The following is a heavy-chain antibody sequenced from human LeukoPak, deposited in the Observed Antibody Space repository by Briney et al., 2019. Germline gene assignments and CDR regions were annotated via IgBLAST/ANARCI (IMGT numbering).Heavy chain of an antibody. CDR3: AKYARGPLD. V-gene: IGHV3-7*01. Sequence: GGSLRLSCAASGFTFSNYWMSWVRQAPGKVLECVANIKQDGSEKNYVDSVKGRFTTSRDNAKNSLYLQMNSLRAEDTAVYYCAKYARGPLDWGQGTLVSVSS. CDR1: GFTFSNYW. J-gene: IGHJ4*02. CDR2: IKQDGSEK. D-gene: IGHD6-6*01.